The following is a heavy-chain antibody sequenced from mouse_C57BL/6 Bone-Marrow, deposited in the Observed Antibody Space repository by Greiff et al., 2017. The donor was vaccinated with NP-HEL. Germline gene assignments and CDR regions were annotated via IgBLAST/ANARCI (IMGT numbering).Heavy chain of an antibody. D-gene: IGHD1-1*01. CDR3: ASLYITTKGVAMDY. CDR1: GFTFSDYG. Sequence: EVQGVESGGGLVQPGGSLKLSCAASGFTFSDYGMAWVRQAPRKGPEWVAFISNLAYSIYYADTVTGRFTISRENAKNTLYLEMSSLSSEDTAMYYCASLYITTKGVAMDYWGQGTSVTVSS. CDR2: ISNLAYSI. J-gene: IGHJ4*01. V-gene: IGHV5-15*01.